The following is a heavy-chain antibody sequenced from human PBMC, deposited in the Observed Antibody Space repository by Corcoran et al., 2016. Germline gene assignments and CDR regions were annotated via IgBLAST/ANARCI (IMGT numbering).Heavy chain of an antibody. CDR1: GGSISSYY. CDR3: ARGGYTDVGYWYYYGMDV. D-gene: IGHD3-16*02. J-gene: IGHJ6*02. CDR2: IYTSGST. V-gene: IGHV4-4*07. Sequence: QVQLQESGPGLVKPSETLSLPCTVSGGSISSYYWSWIRQPAGKGLEWIGRIYTSGSTNYNPSLTSRVTMSVDTSKNQFSLKLSSVTAADTAVYYCARGGYTDVGYWYYYGMDVWGQGTTVTVSS.